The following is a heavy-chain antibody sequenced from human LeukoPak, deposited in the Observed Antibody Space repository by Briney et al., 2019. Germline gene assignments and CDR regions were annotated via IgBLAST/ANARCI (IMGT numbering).Heavy chain of an antibody. Sequence: GGSLRLTCAASGFTFNYYGMSWVRQAPGKGLEWVSSISGSGGSTYYADSVKGRFTISRDNSKNTLNLQMNSLRVEDTAIYYCAKANTDILVVPAAWSDYWGQGTLVTVSS. CDR2: ISGSGGST. V-gene: IGHV3-23*01. CDR1: GFTFNYYG. D-gene: IGHD2-2*01. J-gene: IGHJ4*02. CDR3: AKANTDILVVPAAWSDY.